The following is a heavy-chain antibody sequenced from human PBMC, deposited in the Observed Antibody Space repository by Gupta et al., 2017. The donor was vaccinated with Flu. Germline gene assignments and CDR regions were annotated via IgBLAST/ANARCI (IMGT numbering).Heavy chain of an antibody. V-gene: IGHV4-39*01. Sequence: QLHLQESGPGLVKPSETLSLTCTVSAVSVTSSDYHWGWIRQTPGKGLEWIGSLYYNGIIYYNPSLRSRVIMSVDASKNQISLKRSAVTAEEEGGFYWAGAPPTTLGASKWYLYAFNVWGQGSMVAVSS. CDR2: LYYNGII. CDR1: AVSVTSSDYH. CDR3: AGAPPTTLGASKWYLYAFNV. J-gene: IGHJ3*01. D-gene: IGHD6-13*01.